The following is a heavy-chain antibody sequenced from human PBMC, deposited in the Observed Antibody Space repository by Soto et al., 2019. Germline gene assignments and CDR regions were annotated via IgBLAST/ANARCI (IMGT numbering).Heavy chain of an antibody. Sequence: SETLSLTCTVSAGSISSYYWSWIRQPPGKGLEWIGYIHYSGNTNYNPSLKSRVTISVDTSKNQFSLNLSSVTAADTALYYCARGTYYYGSGNIYFDSWGHGTLVTVSS. CDR1: AGSISSYY. D-gene: IGHD3-10*01. J-gene: IGHJ4*01. V-gene: IGHV4-59*01. CDR3: ARGTYYYGSGNIYFDS. CDR2: IHYSGNT.